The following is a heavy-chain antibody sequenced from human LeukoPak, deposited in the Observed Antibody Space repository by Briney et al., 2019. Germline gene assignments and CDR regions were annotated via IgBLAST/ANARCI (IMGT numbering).Heavy chain of an antibody. Sequence: PGGSLRLSCAASGFTFSSHGMHWVRQAPGKGLEWVAFIRYDGTNKYNADSVKGRFTISRDNSKNSLYLQMNSLRAEDTAVYYCARGRIYYDSSGEFDYWGQGTLVTVSS. CDR2: IRYDGTNK. J-gene: IGHJ4*02. CDR3: ARGRIYYDSSGEFDY. V-gene: IGHV3-30*02. D-gene: IGHD3-22*01. CDR1: GFTFSSHG.